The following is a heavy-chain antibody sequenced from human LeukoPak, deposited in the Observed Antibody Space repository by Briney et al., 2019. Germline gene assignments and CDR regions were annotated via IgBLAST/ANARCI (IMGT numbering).Heavy chain of an antibody. Sequence: GGSLRLSCAASGFTVSSKYMSWVRQAPGKGLEWVSSISSSSSYIYYADSVKGRFTISRDNAKNSLSLQMNDLRAEDTALYYCARARFSSSWYEGDDAFDIWGQGTMVTVSS. V-gene: IGHV3-21*01. J-gene: IGHJ3*02. CDR1: GFTVSSKY. CDR3: ARARFSSSWYEGDDAFDI. D-gene: IGHD6-13*01. CDR2: ISSSSSYI.